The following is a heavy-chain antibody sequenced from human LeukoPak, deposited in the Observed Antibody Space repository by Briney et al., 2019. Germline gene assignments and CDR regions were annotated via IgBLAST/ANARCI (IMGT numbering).Heavy chain of an antibody. CDR2: ISAYNGNT. Sequence: GASVKVSCKAAGYTFTIYGISWMRQAPGQGLGWMGWISAYNGNTNDEQLLKGRVAMTTDTSTRTDYMELRSMRSDDRAVYYCASATSVGGEFDYWGQGTLVTV. J-gene: IGHJ4*02. CDR1: GYTFTIYG. V-gene: IGHV1-18*01. CDR3: ASATSVGGEFDY. D-gene: IGHD6-19*01.